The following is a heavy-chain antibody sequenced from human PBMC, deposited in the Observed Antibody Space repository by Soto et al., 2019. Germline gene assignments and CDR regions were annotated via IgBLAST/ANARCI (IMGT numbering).Heavy chain of an antibody. J-gene: IGHJ6*02. V-gene: IGHV3-9*01. D-gene: IGHD3-16*01. CDR3: AKDRGMGTNYFYHGLDV. Sequence: EVQLVESGGGLVQPGRSLRLSCAASGFTFDGYAMHWVRQVPGKGLEWVSGINWNSRDIAYADSVKGRFTMSRDNAKNSLYLQMNRLRTEDTALYYCAKDRGMGTNYFYHGLDVWGQGTTVTVSS. CDR1: GFTFDGYA. CDR2: INWNSRDI.